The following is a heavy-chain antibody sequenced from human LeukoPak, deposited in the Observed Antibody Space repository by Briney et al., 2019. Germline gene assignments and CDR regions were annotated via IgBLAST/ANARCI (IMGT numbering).Heavy chain of an antibody. CDR3: AKDIGSGWYENAFDI. J-gene: IGHJ3*02. V-gene: IGHV3-9*01. Sequence: GGSLRLSCAASGFTFDDYAMHWVRQAPGKGLEWVSGISWNSGSKGYADSVKGRFTISRDNAKNSLYLQMNSLRAEDTALYYCAKDIGSGWYENAFDIWGQGTMVTVSS. CDR2: ISWNSGSK. D-gene: IGHD6-19*01. CDR1: GFTFDDYA.